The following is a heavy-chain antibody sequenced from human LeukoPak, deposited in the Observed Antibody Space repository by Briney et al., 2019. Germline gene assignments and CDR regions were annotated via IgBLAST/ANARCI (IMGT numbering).Heavy chain of an antibody. Sequence: SETLSLTCTVSGGSISSYYWSWIRQPPGKGLEWIGYIYYSGSTNYNPSLKSRVTISVDTSKNQFSLKLSSVTAADTAVYYCARVYGLMYYYYMDVWGKGTTVTISS. J-gene: IGHJ6*03. CDR3: ARVYGLMYYYYMDV. D-gene: IGHD2-2*02. V-gene: IGHV4-59*01. CDR2: IYYSGST. CDR1: GGSISSYY.